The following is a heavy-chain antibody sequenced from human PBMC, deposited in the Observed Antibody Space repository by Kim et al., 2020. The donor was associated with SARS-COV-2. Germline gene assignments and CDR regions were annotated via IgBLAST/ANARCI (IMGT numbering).Heavy chain of an antibody. CDR1: GGSISSYY. Sequence: SETLSLTCTVSGGSISSYYWSCVRQPPGKGLEWIGYIFNSGRTNYNPSLKSRVTISVDTSKNQFSLKLSSVTAADTAMYYCARASSYYVIDYWGQGTLVTVSS. CDR2: IFNSGRT. J-gene: IGHJ4*02. D-gene: IGHD1-26*01. V-gene: IGHV4-59*13. CDR3: ARASSYYVIDY.